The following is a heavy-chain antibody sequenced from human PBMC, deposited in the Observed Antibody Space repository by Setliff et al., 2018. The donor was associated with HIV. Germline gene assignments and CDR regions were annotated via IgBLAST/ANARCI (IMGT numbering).Heavy chain of an antibody. CDR3: ARLRLYNSALDY. J-gene: IGHJ4*02. V-gene: IGHV3-23*01. Sequence: PGGSLRLSCAASGFTFSSYAISWVRQAPGKGLEWVSAISGSGGSTYYADSVKGRFTTSRDNSKNTLYLQIDSLRPEDTAVYYCARLRLYNSALDYWGQGTLVTVSS. D-gene: IGHD2-21*02. CDR1: GFTFSSYA. CDR2: ISGSGGST.